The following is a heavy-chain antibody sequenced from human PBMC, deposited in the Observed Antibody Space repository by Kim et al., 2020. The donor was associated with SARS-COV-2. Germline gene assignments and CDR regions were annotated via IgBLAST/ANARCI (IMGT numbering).Heavy chain of an antibody. CDR1: GYSFTSYW. V-gene: IGHV5-51*01. CDR3: ARAGYSSSWYYYGMDV. CDR2: IYPGDSDT. D-gene: IGHD6-13*01. J-gene: IGHJ6*02. Sequence: GESLKISCKGSGYSFTSYWIGWVRQMPGKGLEWMGIIYPGDSDTRYSPSFQGQVTISADKSISTAYLQWSSLKASDTAMYYCARAGYSSSWYYYGMDVWGQGTTVTVSS.